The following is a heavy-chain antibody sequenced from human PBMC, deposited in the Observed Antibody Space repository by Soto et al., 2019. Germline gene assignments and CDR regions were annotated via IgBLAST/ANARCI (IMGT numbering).Heavy chain of an antibody. V-gene: IGHV3-30*18. CDR3: AKDNVRGSHSYYYGMDV. Sequence: PGGSLRLSCAASGFTFSGYDMHWVRQAPGKGLEWVAVISYDGSNKYYADSVKGRFTISRDNSKNTLYLQMNSLIAEDTAVYYCAKDNVRGSHSYYYGMDVWGQGTTVTVSS. CDR1: GFTFSGYD. J-gene: IGHJ6*02. CDR2: ISYDGSNK.